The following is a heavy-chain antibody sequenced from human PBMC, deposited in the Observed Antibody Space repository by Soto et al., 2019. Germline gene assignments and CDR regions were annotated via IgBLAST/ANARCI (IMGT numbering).Heavy chain of an antibody. J-gene: IGHJ6*02. D-gene: IGHD2-2*01. CDR2: INPSGGST. Sequence: QVQLVQSGAEVKKPGASVKVSCKASGYTFTSYYMHWVRQAPGQGLEWMGIINPSGGSTSYAQKFQGRVTMTRDTSTSTVYMELSSLRSEDTAVYYCAREYCSSTSCPRPYYYYYGMDVWGQGTKVTVSS. CDR1: GYTFTSYY. V-gene: IGHV1-46*01. CDR3: AREYCSSTSCPRPYYYYYGMDV.